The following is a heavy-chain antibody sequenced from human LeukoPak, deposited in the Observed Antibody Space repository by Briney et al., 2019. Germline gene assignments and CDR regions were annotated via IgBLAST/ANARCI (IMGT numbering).Heavy chain of an antibody. V-gene: IGHV3-43*02. CDR3: AKESGKFDY. J-gene: IGHJ4*02. CDR2: ISADGGST. CDR1: GLTFSSYA. Sequence: GGSLRLSCAASGLTFSSYAMSWVRQAPGKGLEWVSLISADGGSTFSADSVKGRFSISRDNSKNSLYLQMNSLRSEDTAMYYCAKESGKFDYWGQGTLVAVSS.